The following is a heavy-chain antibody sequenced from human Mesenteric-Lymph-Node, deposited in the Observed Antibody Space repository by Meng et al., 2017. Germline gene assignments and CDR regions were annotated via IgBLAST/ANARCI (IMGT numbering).Heavy chain of an antibody. CDR3: ARLTAFYEFITGYFDT. J-gene: IGHJ4*01. CDR1: GFTFSDYY. CDR2: ISGSGGTI. Sequence: GESLKISCAASGFTFSDYYMNWVRQAPGKGLEWIASISGSGGTISYTDSVRGRFTISRDNAKNSLYLQMNSLRAEDTAVYYCARLTAFYEFITGYFDTWGHGTLVTVSS. D-gene: IGHD3-9*01. V-gene: IGHV3-11*04.